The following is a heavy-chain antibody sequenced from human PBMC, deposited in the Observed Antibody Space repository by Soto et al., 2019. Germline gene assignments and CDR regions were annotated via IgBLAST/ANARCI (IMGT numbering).Heavy chain of an antibody. CDR1: GDSVSSNTAA. V-gene: IGHV6-1*01. Sequence: SQTLSLTCAISGDSVSSNTAAWNWIRQSPSRGLEWPGRTYYRSKWYNDYAVSVKSRITINPDTSKNQFSLHLNSVTPEDTALYYCVRDVGFDFDYWGQGTLVTVSS. CDR3: VRDVGFDFDY. J-gene: IGHJ4*02. D-gene: IGHD1-26*01. CDR2: TYYRSKWYN.